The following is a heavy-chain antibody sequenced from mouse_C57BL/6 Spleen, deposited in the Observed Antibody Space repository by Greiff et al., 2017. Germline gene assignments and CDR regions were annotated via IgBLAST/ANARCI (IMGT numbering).Heavy chain of an antibody. CDR3: ASAYYSNYGYAMDY. Sequence: VKLQESGAELARPGASVKMSCKASGYTFTSYTMHWVKQRPGQGLEWIGYINPSSGYTKYNQKFKDKATLTADKSSSTAYMQLSSLTSEDSAVYYCASAYYSNYGYAMDYWGQGTSVTVSS. J-gene: IGHJ4*01. D-gene: IGHD2-5*01. CDR1: GYTFTSYT. CDR2: INPSSGYT. V-gene: IGHV1-4*01.